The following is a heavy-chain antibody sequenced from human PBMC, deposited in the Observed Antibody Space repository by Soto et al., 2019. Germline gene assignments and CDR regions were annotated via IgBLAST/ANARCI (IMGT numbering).Heavy chain of an antibody. CDR2: ISYSGSS. CDR1: GGSMSSHY. V-gene: IGHV4-59*11. J-gene: IGHJ4*02. Sequence: SETLSLTCTVSGGSMSSHYWTWLRQPPGKGLEWIGYISYSGSSYYNPSLKSRVTISADTSRNQFSLRLTSVIAADTAVYFCARAVPYASVGFWGQGTLVTVSS. D-gene: IGHD3-16*01. CDR3: ARAVPYASVGF.